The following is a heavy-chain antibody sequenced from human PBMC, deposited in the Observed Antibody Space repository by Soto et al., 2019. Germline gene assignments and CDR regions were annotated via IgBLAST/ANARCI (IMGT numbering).Heavy chain of an antibody. CDR1: GFSLSTGGVG. D-gene: IGHD2-21*02. J-gene: IGHJ6*02. CDR3: VHSRCGGDCLQSYSSHYYYGMDV. Sequence: QITLKESGPTLVRPTQTLTLTCTFSGFSLSTGGVGVGWIRQPPGKALEWLALIYWDDDKRYSPSLKSRVTITKDTSKNQVVLTMTNMDPMDTATYYCVHSRCGGDCLQSYSSHYYYGMDVWGQGTTVTVSS. CDR2: IYWDDDK. V-gene: IGHV2-5*02.